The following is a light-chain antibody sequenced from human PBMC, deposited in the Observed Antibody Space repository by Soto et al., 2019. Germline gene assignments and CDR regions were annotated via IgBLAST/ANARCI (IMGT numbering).Light chain of an antibody. Sequence: DIQMTQSPSSLCASVGDRATITCQASQDISNYLNWYQQKSGEAPKVLIYDAANLETGVSSRLSGSGSGTDFTFTISRLQPEDIGTYYCQQYNNFPYTFGQGTKLEIK. V-gene: IGKV1-33*01. CDR2: DAA. CDR3: QQYNNFPYT. J-gene: IGKJ2*01. CDR1: QDISNY.